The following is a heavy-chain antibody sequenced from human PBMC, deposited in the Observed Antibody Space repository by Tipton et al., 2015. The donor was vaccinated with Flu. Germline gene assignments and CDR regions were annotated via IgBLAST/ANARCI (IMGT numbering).Heavy chain of an antibody. CDR3: GRGADWYRGSWPLFY. D-gene: IGHD6-13*01. CDR2: INHSRIT. CDR1: GGSFSGYY. Sequence: TLSLTCAIYGGSFSGYYWSWIRQPPGKGLEWIGEINHSRITNYNPSLKSRVTISADTSKNQFSLKLTSVTAADTAVYYCGRGADWYRGSWPLFYWGQGTLVSVSS. J-gene: IGHJ4*02. V-gene: IGHV4-34*01.